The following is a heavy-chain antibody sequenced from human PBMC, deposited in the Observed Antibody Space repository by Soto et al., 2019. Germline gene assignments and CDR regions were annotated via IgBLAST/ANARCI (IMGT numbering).Heavy chain of an antibody. D-gene: IGHD3-22*01. CDR3: ARVGPWVPYYYDSSPYTFENWFDP. CDR1: GYSISSGYY. J-gene: IGHJ5*02. V-gene: IGHV4-38-2*01. Sequence: PSETLSLTCAVSGYSISSGYYWGWLRQPPGKGLEGIGSIYHGGSTYYNTSLNSRVTLSIDMTNNHVSLILNSVTAADTAVYYCARVGPWVPYYYDSSPYTFENWFDPWGQGTLVTVSS. CDR2: IYHGGST.